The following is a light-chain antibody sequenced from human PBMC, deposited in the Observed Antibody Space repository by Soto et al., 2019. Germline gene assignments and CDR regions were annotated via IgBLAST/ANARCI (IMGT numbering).Light chain of an antibody. J-gene: IGKJ5*01. Sequence: EIVLTQSPATLSLSPGERATLSCRASQSVSSYLAWYQQKPGQAPRLLIYDASNRATGFPARFSGSGSGTDVTLTISRLQTEDCAVYYCQQRSSWPITFGQGTRLEIK. CDR1: QSVSSY. CDR3: QQRSSWPIT. V-gene: IGKV3-11*01. CDR2: DAS.